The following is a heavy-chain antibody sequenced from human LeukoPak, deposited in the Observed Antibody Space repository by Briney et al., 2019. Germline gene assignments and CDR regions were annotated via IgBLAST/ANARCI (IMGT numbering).Heavy chain of an antibody. V-gene: IGHV1-46*01. CDR2: INPSGGST. J-gene: IGHJ4*02. D-gene: IGHD1-1*01. Sequence: ASVKVSCKASGYIFTSSYIHWVRQAPGQGLEWVGMINPSGGSTGYAQKFQGRVTMTRDMSTSTVYMELSSLRSEDTAVFYCARKAQVERRHSQFDYWGQGTLVTVSS. CDR1: GYIFTSSY. CDR3: ARKAQVERRHSQFDY.